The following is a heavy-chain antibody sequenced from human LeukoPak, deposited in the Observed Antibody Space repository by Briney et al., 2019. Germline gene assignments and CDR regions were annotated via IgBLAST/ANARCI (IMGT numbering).Heavy chain of an antibody. J-gene: IGHJ4*02. CDR1: GFTFSSYA. Sequence: GGSLRLSCAASGFTFSSYAMSWVRQAPGKGLEWVSAISGSGGSTYYADSIQGRFTISRDNSKNTLYLQMNSLRAEDTAIYYCAKDRYSRGYFDWGQGTLVTVSS. CDR2: ISGSGGST. V-gene: IGHV3-23*01. CDR3: AKDRYSRGYFD. D-gene: IGHD3-22*01.